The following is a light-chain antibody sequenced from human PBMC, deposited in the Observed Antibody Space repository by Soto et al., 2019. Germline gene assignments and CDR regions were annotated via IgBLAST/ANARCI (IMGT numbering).Light chain of an antibody. CDR3: MQALQTPWT. J-gene: IGKJ1*01. V-gene: IGKV2-28*01. Sequence: DFVMTQSPLSLPVTPGEPASISCRSSQSLLHSNGYNYLDWYLQKPGQSPQLLIYLGSNRASGVPDMFSGSGSGTDFTLKISRVEAEDVGVSYCMQALQTPWTFGQGTKVEIK. CDR1: QSLLHSNGYNY. CDR2: LGS.